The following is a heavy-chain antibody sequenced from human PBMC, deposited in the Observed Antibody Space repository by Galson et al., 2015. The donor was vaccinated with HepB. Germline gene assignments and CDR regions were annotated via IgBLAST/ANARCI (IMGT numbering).Heavy chain of an antibody. D-gene: IGHD6-19*01. CDR3: AKDGRYSSGWHYFDY. J-gene: IGHJ4*02. V-gene: IGHV3-30*18. CDR2: ISYDGSNE. Sequence: SLRLSCAASGFSFSNYGMHWVRQAPGKGLEGVAVISYDGSNEYYADSVRGRFTISRDNSKNTLFLQMNSLRPEDTAMYYCAKDGRYSSGWHYFDYWGQGTLVTVSS. CDR1: GFSFSNYG.